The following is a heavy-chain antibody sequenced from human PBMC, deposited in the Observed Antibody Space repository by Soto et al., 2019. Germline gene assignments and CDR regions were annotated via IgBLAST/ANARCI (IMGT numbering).Heavy chain of an antibody. CDR3: ASQRGDYVDY. CDR1: GFAFSTHA. Sequence: HPGGSLRLSCAASGFAFSTHAMNWVRQAPGKGLEWVSSISGSGGGTYYADSVKGRFIISRDNSKNTLDLQMNSLRVEDTAVYYCASQRGDYVDYWGQGTLVTVSS. CDR2: ISGSGGGT. V-gene: IGHV3-23*01. J-gene: IGHJ4*02.